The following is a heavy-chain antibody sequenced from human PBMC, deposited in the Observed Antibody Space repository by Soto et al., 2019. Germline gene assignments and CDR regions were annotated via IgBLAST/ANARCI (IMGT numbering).Heavy chain of an antibody. CDR2: INPSGGST. CDR1: GYTFTSYY. J-gene: IGHJ3*02. Sequence: QVQLVQSGAEVKKPGASVKVSCKASGYTFTSYYMHWVRQAPGQGLEWMGIINPSGGSTSYAQKFQGRVTMTRDTSTSTVYMELSSLRSEDTAVYYCARALRIAVAVDAFDIWGQGTMVTVSS. CDR3: ARALRIAVAVDAFDI. D-gene: IGHD6-19*01. V-gene: IGHV1-46*03.